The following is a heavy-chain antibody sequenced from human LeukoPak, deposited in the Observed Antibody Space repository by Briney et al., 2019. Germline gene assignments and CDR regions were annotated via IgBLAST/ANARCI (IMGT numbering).Heavy chain of an antibody. CDR3: AKDFGKWVTTAYFDY. V-gene: IGHV3-43D*03. CDR2: ISFDGGST. D-gene: IGHD4-17*01. J-gene: IGHJ4*02. CDR1: GFTFHDYA. Sequence: GGSLRLSCAASGFTFHDYALHWVRQAPGKGLEWVSLISFDGGSTYYADSVKGRFTISRDNSKNTLYLQMNSLRAEDTAVYYCAKDFGKWVTTAYFDYWGQGTLVTVSS.